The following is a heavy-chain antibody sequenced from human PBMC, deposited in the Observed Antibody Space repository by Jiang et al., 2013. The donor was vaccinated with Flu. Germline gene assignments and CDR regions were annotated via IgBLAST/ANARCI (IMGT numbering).Heavy chain of an antibody. J-gene: IGHJ4*02. V-gene: IGHV1-69*01. CDR1: GGTFSSYA. D-gene: IGHD3-10*01. Sequence: GAEVKKPGSSVKVSCKASGGTFSSYAISWVRQAPGQGLEWMGGIIPIFGTANYAQKFQGRVTITADESTSTAYMELSSLRSEDTAVYYCARDGETYYYGSGSYYRFDYWGQGTLVTVSS. CDR3: ARDGETYYYGSGSYYRFDY. CDR2: IIPIFGTA.